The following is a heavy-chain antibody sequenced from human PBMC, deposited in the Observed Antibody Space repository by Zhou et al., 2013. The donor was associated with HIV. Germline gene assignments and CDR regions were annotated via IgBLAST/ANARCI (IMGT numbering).Heavy chain of an antibody. V-gene: IGHV1-8*01. CDR3: ASMERIAAAGTGDAFDI. CDR1: GYTFTSYG. Sequence: QIRLVQSGGEVKKPGASVKVSCKASGYTFTSYGVCWARQAPGQGLEWMGWMNPRSGNTGYAQKFQGRVTMTRDTSTSTVYMELSSLRSEDTAVYYCASMERIAAAGTGDAFDIWGQGTMVTVSS. CDR2: MNPRSGNT. J-gene: IGHJ3*02. D-gene: IGHD6-13*01.